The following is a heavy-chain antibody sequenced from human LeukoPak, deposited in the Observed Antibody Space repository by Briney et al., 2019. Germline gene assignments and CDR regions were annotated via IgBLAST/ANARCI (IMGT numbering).Heavy chain of an antibody. Sequence: GGSLRLSCAASGFTFTSYSMDWVRQAPGKGLEWVSYISSSSSTTYYADSVKGRFTISRDNAKNSLYLQMNSLRAEDTAVYYCARGTDGVDVWGQGTTVTVSS. CDR1: GFTFTSYS. D-gene: IGHD4-17*01. CDR3: ARGTDGVDV. V-gene: IGHV3-48*04. CDR2: ISSSSSTT. J-gene: IGHJ6*02.